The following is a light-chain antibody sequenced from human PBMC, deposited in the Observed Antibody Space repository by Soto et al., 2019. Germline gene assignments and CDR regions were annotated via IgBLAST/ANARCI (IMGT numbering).Light chain of an antibody. CDR1: SSDVGGYDY. CDR3: CSYAGSVVV. Sequence: QSVLTQPRSVSGSPGQSVTISCTGTSSDVGGYDYVSWYQQHPGKAPKLMLYDVSKRPSGVPDRFSGSKSGNTASLTISGLQADDEADYYCCSYAGSVVVFGGGTKLTVL. V-gene: IGLV2-11*01. J-gene: IGLJ2*01. CDR2: DVS.